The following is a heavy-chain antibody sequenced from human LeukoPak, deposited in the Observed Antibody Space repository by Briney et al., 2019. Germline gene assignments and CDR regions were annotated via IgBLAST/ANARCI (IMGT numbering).Heavy chain of an antibody. V-gene: IGHV1-18*01. J-gene: IGHJ6*03. Sequence: ASVKVSCKASGYTFTSYGISWVRQAPGQGLEWMGWISAYNGNTNYAQKLQGRVTMTTDTSTSTAYMELRSLRSDDTAVYYCVRVATVHYYYYYYMDVWRKGTTVTISS. CDR1: GYTFTSYG. CDR2: ISAYNGNT. CDR3: VRVATVHYYYYYYMDV. D-gene: IGHD4-11*01.